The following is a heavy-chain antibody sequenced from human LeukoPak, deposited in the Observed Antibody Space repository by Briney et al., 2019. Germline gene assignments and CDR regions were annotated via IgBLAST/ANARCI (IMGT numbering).Heavy chain of an antibody. CDR3: ARDSSYYYDRYYYGMDV. CDR1: GFTFSSYE. J-gene: IGHJ6*02. D-gene: IGHD3-22*01. Sequence: GGSLRLSCAASGFTFSSYEMTWVRQAPGKGLEWVSYISSSGSTIYYADSVKGRFTISRDNAKNSLYLQMNSLRAEDTAVYYCARDSSYYYDRYYYGMDVWGQGTTVTVSS. V-gene: IGHV3-48*03. CDR2: ISSSGSTI.